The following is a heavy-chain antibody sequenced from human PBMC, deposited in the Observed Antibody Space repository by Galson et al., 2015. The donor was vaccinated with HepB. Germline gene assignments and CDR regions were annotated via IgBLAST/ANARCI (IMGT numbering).Heavy chain of an antibody. D-gene: IGHD3-22*01. J-gene: IGHJ4*02. V-gene: IGHV3-30*04. CDR3: ARDRPYYYDSSGYYYLGN. Sequence: SLRLSCAASGFTFSSYAMHWVRQAPGKGLEWVAVISYDGSNKYYADSVKGRFTISRDNSKNTLYLQMNSLRAEDTAVYYCARDRPYYYDSSGYYYLGNWGQGTLVTVSS. CDR1: GFTFSSYA. CDR2: ISYDGSNK.